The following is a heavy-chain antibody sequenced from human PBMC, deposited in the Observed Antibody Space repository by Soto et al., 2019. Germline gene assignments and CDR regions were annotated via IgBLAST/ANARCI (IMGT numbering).Heavy chain of an antibody. CDR1: GFTFSRNN. V-gene: IGHV3-21*01. J-gene: IGHJ4*02. D-gene: IGHD3-16*01. CDR2: ISSSGDYL. CDR3: VRGFDYDVGIAAPRSSFDN. Sequence: GGTLRLSCAVSGFTFSRNNMNWVRQAPGKGLEWVASISSSGDYLYYADSVKGRFIISRDNFQNSLFLQMNNLRADDTAVYYGVRGFDYDVGIAAPRSSFDNSGQGTLLSVSS.